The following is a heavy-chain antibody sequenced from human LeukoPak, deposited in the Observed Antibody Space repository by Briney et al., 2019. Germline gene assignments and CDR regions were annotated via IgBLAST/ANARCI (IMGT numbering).Heavy chain of an antibody. CDR2: IYYSGST. V-gene: IGHV4-31*03. CDR1: GGSIGSGGYY. CDR3: ARGPHNDYGDPNDY. Sequence: PSETLSLTCTVSGGSIGSGGYYWSWIRQHSGKGLEWTGYIYYSGSTNYNPSLKSRVTISVDTSKNQFSLKLSSVTAADTAVYYCARGPHNDYGDPNDYWGQGTLVTVSS. D-gene: IGHD4-17*01. J-gene: IGHJ4*02.